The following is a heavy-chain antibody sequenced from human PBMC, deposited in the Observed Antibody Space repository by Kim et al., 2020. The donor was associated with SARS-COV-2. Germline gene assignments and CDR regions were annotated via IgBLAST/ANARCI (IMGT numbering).Heavy chain of an antibody. V-gene: IGHV3-7*01. J-gene: IGHJ6*04. CDR3: ARALDV. CDR2: KPDVSEK. Sequence: KPDVSEKFQVASMKGRFTISRDNAKNSLYLQSNSLRGDDTAVYYCARALDVWGKGTTVTVSS.